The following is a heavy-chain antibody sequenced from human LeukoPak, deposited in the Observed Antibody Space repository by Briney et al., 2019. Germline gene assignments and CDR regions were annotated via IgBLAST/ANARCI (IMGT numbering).Heavy chain of an antibody. J-gene: IGHJ4*02. V-gene: IGHV3-30*04. Sequence: PGGSLRLSCAASGFTFSSYAIHWVRQAPGKGLEWVTLISHDGRNKYYEDSVKGRFTISRDNSKKTLYLEVNSLRAEDTAVYFCARGSHQDYFGSMTYLFDYWGQGTLVTVSS. D-gene: IGHD3-10*01. CDR1: GFTFSSYA. CDR3: ARGSHQDYFGSMTYLFDY. CDR2: ISHDGRNK.